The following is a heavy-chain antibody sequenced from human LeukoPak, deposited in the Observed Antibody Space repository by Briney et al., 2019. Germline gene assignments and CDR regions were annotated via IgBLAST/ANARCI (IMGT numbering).Heavy chain of an antibody. CDR3: ARDRSPDFWSGDYRDAFDI. CDR2: ISGYNGNT. D-gene: IGHD3-3*01. Sequence: ASVKVSCKASGYTFTSYGISWVRQAPGQGLEWMGWISGYNGNTNSAQKLQGRISMTTDTSTSTAYMELRSLRSDDTAVYYCARDRSPDFWSGDYRDAFDIWGQGTMVTVSS. V-gene: IGHV1-18*01. J-gene: IGHJ3*02. CDR1: GYTFTSYG.